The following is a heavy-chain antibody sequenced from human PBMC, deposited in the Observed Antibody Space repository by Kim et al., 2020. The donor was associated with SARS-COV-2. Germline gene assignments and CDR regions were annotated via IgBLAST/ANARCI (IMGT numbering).Heavy chain of an antibody. CDR3: ARERFDSSGYRLLCGMDV. CDR2: IWYDGSNK. V-gene: IGHV3-33*01. CDR1: GFTFSSYG. D-gene: IGHD3-22*01. J-gene: IGHJ6*02. Sequence: GGSLRLSCAASGFTFSSYGMHWVRQAPGKGLEWVAVIWYDGSNKYYADSVKGRFTISRDNSKNTLYLQMNSLRAEDTAVYYCARERFDSSGYRLLCGMDVWGQGATVTVSS.